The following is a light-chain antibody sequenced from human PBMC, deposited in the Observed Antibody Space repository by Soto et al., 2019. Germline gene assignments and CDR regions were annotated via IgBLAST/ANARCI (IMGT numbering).Light chain of an antibody. Sequence: IVLTQSPCTVSLSPGERATLSWSASLSGSSNYLAWYQQKPGQAPRLLIYGASNRATGIPDRFSGSGSGTDFTLTITSLQAEDFATYYCQQTRAYPSTFGGGTKVDIK. CDR3: QQTRAYPST. V-gene: IGKV3-20*01. CDR1: LSGSSNY. J-gene: IGKJ4*01. CDR2: GAS.